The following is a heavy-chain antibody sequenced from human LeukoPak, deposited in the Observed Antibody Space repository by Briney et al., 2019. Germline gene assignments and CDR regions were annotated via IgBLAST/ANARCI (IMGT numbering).Heavy chain of an antibody. CDR3: AKDRSGVEYDAFDI. V-gene: IGHV3-30*04. Sequence: PGRSLRLSCAASGFTFSSYAMHWVRQALGKGLEWVAVISYDGSNKYYADSVKGRFTISRDNSKNTLYLQMNSLRAEDTALYYCAKDRSGVEYDAFDIWGQGTMVTVSS. J-gene: IGHJ3*02. CDR1: GFTFSSYA. D-gene: IGHD3-3*01. CDR2: ISYDGSNK.